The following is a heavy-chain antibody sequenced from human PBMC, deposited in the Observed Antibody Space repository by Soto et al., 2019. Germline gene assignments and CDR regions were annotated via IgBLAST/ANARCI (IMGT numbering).Heavy chain of an antibody. J-gene: IGHJ4*02. D-gene: IGHD1-1*01. CDR3: ARQSLGNIRLRGLDY. CDR1: GFTFSDYG. CDR2: IWYDGSDK. V-gene: IGHV3-33*01. Sequence: QVQLVESGGGVVPPGRSLRLSCPAAGFTFSDYGMHWVRQAPGKGLEWVAVIWYDGSDKYYADSVKGRFTISRDNSRNPLHLQMNSRRADDPVVYYCARQSLGNIRLRGLDYWGQGTLVTVSS.